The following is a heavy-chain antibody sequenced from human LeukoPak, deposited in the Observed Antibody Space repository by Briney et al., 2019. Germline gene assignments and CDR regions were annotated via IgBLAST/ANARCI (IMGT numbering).Heavy chain of an antibody. J-gene: IGHJ6*03. CDR1: GFTFSSYA. D-gene: IGHD6-6*01. Sequence: PGGSLRLSCAASGFTFSSYAMSWVRQAPGKGLEWVSAISGSGGSTYYADSVKGRFTISRDNSKNTLYLQMNSLRAEDTAVYYCARVLYSSSLKGGYMDVWGKGTTVTVSS. CDR3: ARVLYSSSLKGGYMDV. CDR2: ISGSGGST. V-gene: IGHV3-23*01.